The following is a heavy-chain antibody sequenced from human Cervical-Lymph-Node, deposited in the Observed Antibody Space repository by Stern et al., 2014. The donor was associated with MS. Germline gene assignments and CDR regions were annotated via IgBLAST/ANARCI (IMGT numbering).Heavy chain of an antibody. Sequence: QVQLLQWGAGLLKPSETLTLTCAIYGVSFSGHYFSRNRQAPGKGLEWIGYIYYSGSPNYNPSLKSRFTISVDTSKNQFSLKLSSVTAADTAVYYCARDKGMFFLWGQGTLVTVSS. CDR3: ARDKGMFFL. CDR1: GVSFSGHY. V-gene: IGHV4-34*11. D-gene: IGHD2/OR15-2a*01. CDR2: IYYSGSP. J-gene: IGHJ4*01.